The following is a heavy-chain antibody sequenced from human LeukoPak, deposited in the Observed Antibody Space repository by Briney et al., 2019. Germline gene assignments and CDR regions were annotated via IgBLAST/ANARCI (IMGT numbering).Heavy chain of an antibody. CDR1: GGSISSYY. J-gene: IGHJ6*03. V-gene: IGHV4-59*01. Sequence: SETLSLTCTVCGGSISSYYSSWLRQPPGKGLEWIGYIYYSGSTNYNPALKSRVTISVDTSKNQFSLKLSSVTAADTAVYCCARGGWYYDFARNIYMDVWGKGTTVTVSS. CDR3: ARGGWYYDFARNIYMDV. D-gene: IGHD6-19*01. CDR2: IYYSGST.